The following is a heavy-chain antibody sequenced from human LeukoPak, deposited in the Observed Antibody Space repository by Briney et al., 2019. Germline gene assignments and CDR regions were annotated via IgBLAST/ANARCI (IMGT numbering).Heavy chain of an antibody. D-gene: IGHD1-7*01. CDR1: GFTFSSYG. J-gene: IGHJ4*02. CDR3: AETGPTDY. V-gene: IGHV3-30*18. CDR2: ISHDGSNR. Sequence: GGSLRLSCAASGFTFSSYGMHWVRQAPGKGLEWVAAISHDGSNRHYADSVKGRFTISRDNSKNTLYLRMNSLKVEDTAAYLCAETGPTDYWGQGTLVTVSS.